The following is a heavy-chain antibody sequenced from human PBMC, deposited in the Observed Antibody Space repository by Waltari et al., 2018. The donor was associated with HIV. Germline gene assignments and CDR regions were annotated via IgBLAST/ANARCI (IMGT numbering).Heavy chain of an antibody. D-gene: IGHD4-4*01. CDR2: ICHSGTT. CDR3: ARARPLLTTWAGVYDI. V-gene: IGHV4-4*02. J-gene: IGHJ3*02. Sequence: QVRLQESGPGLVKPSGTLSLTCVVSSGSISSSNCWSWVRQPPGKGLEWIGEICHSGTTNYNPPSKSRIDISIDQSANQFSLVLESVTSADTATYFCARARPLLTTWAGVYDIWGQGTMDIVSS. CDR1: SGSISSSNC.